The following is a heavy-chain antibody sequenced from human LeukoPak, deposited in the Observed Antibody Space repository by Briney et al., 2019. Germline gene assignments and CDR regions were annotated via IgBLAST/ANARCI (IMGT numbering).Heavy chain of an antibody. V-gene: IGHV1-18*01. CDR3: ARDMSFAVSMVSPDY. D-gene: IGHD2-8*01. CDR1: GYSFSSYG. J-gene: IGHJ4*02. CDR2: ISATNGNT. Sequence: ASVKVSCKTSGYSFSSYGISWVRQAPGQGLEWMGWISATNGNTKYTQSLQGRVTMTTDTSTRTAYMELRSLTSDDTAIYYCARDMSFAVSMVSPDYWGQGTLVTVSS.